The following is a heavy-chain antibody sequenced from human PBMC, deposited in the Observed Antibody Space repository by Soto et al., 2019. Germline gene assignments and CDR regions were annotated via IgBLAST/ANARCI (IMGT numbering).Heavy chain of an antibody. J-gene: IGHJ4*02. Sequence: SQTLSLTCAISGDSVSSNSAAWNWLRQSPSRGLEWLGRTYYRSKYYYEYAQSVKSRITINPDTSNNHFSLQLNSVTPEDTAVYYCARGGVSSSSPWSGFDYWGLGNLVTRLL. CDR3: ARGGVSSSSPWSGFDY. CDR2: TYYRSKYYY. D-gene: IGHD6-6*01. CDR1: GDSVSSNSAA. V-gene: IGHV6-1*01.